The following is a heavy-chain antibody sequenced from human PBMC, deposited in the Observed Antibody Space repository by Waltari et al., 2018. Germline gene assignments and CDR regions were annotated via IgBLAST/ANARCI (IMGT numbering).Heavy chain of an antibody. J-gene: IGHJ3*02. V-gene: IGHV4-4*07. CDR3: ARAPSIAARRDAFDI. Sequence: QVQLQESGPGLVKPSETLSLTCTVSGGSISSYYWSWIRQPAGKGLEWIGRIYYSGSTNYNPSLKSRFTISVDTSKNQFSLKLSSVTAADTAVYYCARAPSIAARRDAFDIWGQGTMVTVSS. CDR2: IYYSGST. CDR1: GGSISSYY. D-gene: IGHD6-6*01.